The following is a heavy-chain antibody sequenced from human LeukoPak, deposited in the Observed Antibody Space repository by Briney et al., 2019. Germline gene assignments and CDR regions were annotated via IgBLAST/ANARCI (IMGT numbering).Heavy chain of an antibody. CDR1: GGSISSGGYY. V-gene: IGHV4-31*11. D-gene: IGHD1-26*01. Sequence: SETLSLTCAVSGGSISSGGYYWTWIRQHPGKGLEWIGYIYYSGGTYYNPSLRSRLTMSIDTSKNQLSLKLTSVTAADTAVYYCARDKQDTTELDAFDIWGQGTMVTVPS. J-gene: IGHJ3*02. CDR2: IYYSGGT. CDR3: ARDKQDTTELDAFDI.